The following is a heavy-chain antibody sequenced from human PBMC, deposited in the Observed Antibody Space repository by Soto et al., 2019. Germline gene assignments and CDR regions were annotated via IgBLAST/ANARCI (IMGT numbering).Heavy chain of an antibody. J-gene: IGHJ4*02. CDR3: ARTNHQGWSAY. Sequence: PSETLSLTCTVSGGSISGSYWNWVRQPPGKGLEWIGYIHYTGNTNYNPSLGGRLTISVDTSKNQFSLKLISLTAADTAVYYCARTNHQGWSAYWGQGTLDTVSS. V-gene: IGHV4-59*08. CDR2: IHYTGNT. D-gene: IGHD3-16*01. CDR1: GGSISGSY.